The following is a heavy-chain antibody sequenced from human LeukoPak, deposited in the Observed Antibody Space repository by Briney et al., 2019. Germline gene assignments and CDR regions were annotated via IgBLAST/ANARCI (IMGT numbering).Heavy chain of an antibody. CDR2: IWYDGSNK. J-gene: IGHJ4*02. Sequence: GGSLRLSCAASGFTFSGYGMHWVRQAPGKGLEWLSVIWYDGSNKYYADSVKGRFTISRDSSKNTLYLQINSLRAEDSAVYYCARDYNWYFDYWGQGTLVTVSS. CDR1: GFTFSGYG. CDR3: ARDYNWYFDY. V-gene: IGHV3-33*01. D-gene: IGHD1-1*01.